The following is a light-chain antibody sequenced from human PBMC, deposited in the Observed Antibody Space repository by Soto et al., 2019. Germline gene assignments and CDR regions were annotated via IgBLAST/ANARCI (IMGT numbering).Light chain of an antibody. J-gene: IGKJ1*01. V-gene: IGKV3-20*01. CDR2: GAS. CDR3: QQYVISPWT. CDR1: ESVSGGY. Sequence: EIVVTQSPGTLSLSPGERATLSSRARESVSGGYLAWYQQKPGQAPRLLIYGASSRATYIPDRVSGSGSWTDFILTISRLEPEDFAVYYCQQYVISPWTFGQGNKVEIK.